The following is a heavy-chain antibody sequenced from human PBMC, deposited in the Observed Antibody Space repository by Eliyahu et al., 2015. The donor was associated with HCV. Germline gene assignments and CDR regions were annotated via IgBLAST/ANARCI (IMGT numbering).Heavy chain of an antibody. J-gene: IGHJ4*02. V-gene: IGHV3-30*18. CDR3: AKGSSGWSLDY. D-gene: IGHD6-19*01. CDR2: VSHDGTNK. Sequence: LEWVSLVSHDGTNKYFTESVKGRFTISRDNSKNTLYLQMRSLKVEDTGVYYCAKGSSGWSLDYWGQGTLVTVSS.